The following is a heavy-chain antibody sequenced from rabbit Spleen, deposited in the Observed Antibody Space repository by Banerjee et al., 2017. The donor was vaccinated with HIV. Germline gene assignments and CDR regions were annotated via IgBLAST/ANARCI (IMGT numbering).Heavy chain of an antibody. CDR1: GFSFTDKDV. CDR2: INTITGKA. J-gene: IGHJ6*01. D-gene: IGHD1-1*01. CDR3: ARDTSSSFSSYGMDL. V-gene: IGHV1S45*01. Sequence: QEQLVESGGGLVQPEGSLTLTCKASGFSFTDKDVMCWVRQAPGKGLEWIGCINTITGKAVYATWAKGRFTISRASSTTVFLQMTSLTAADTATYFCARDTSSSFSSYGMDLWGQGTLVT.